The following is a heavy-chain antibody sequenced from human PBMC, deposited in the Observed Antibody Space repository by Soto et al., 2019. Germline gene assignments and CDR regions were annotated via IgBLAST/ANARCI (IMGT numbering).Heavy chain of an antibody. CDR1: GYTFTRYA. J-gene: IGHJ4*02. D-gene: IGHD3-22*01. Sequence: ASVKVSCKASGYTFTRYAIHWVRQAPGQRLEWXGXXXAXNXXXKXXXXFQGRVTITRDTSASTAYMELSSLRSEDTAVYYCARENSSGYPDYWGQGTLVTVSS. CDR2: XXAXNXXX. CDR3: ARENSSGYPDY. V-gene: IGHV1-3*01.